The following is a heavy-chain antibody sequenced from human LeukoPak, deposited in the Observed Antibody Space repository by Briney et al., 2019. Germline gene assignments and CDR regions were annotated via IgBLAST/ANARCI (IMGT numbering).Heavy chain of an antibody. CDR1: GFTFSDAY. V-gene: IGHV3-66*01. J-gene: IGHJ4*02. D-gene: IGHD3-10*01. CDR3: AKDHITMVRGVLY. CDR2: VYSGGGT. Sequence: GGSLRLSCAASGFTFSDAYMSWVRQAPGKGLEWVSGVYSGGGTNYGDSVKGRFTISRDNSKNTLNLQMNSLRAEDTAVYYCAKDHITMVRGVLYWGQGTLVTVSS.